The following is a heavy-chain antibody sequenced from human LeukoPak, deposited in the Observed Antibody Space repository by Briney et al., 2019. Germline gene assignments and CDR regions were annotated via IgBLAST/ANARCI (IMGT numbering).Heavy chain of an antibody. CDR2: IYYSGST. V-gene: IGHV4-30-4*07. Sequence: SETLSLTCAVSGGSISSGGYSWRWLRQPPGKGLEWIGYIYYSGSTYYNPSLKSRVTISVDTSKNQFSLKLSSVTAADTAVYYCAKDGVWIGEKKANMDVWGKGTTVSISS. D-gene: IGHD3-10*01. CDR1: GGSISSGGYS. CDR3: AKDGVWIGEKKANMDV. J-gene: IGHJ6*03.